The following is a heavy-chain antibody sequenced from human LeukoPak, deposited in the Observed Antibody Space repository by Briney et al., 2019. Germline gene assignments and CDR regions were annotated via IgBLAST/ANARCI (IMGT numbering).Heavy chain of an antibody. Sequence: GASLQISCKGSGYSFTTYWIAWVRQLPGRGLEWMGIIYPGDSDTRYSPSFQGQVTISADKSIYTAYLQWSSLKASDTAMYYCARSSGSQINWFDPWGQGTLVTVSS. CDR1: GYSFTTYW. CDR2: IYPGDSDT. CDR3: ARSSGSQINWFDP. D-gene: IGHD3-10*01. V-gene: IGHV5-51*01. J-gene: IGHJ5*02.